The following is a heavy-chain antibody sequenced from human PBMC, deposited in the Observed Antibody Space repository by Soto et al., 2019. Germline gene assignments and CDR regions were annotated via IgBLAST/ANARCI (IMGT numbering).Heavy chain of an antibody. CDR1: DGSISSGGYY. CDR3: ARQSSLEWLSYYYYYGMDV. D-gene: IGHD3-3*01. Sequence: SETLSLTRTVADGSISSGGYYWSWIRQHPGKGLEWIGYIYYSGSTYYNPSLKSRVTISVDTSKNQFSLKLSSVTAADTAVYYCARQSSLEWLSYYYYYGMDVWGQGTTVTVSS. J-gene: IGHJ6*02. V-gene: IGHV4-31*03. CDR2: IYYSGST.